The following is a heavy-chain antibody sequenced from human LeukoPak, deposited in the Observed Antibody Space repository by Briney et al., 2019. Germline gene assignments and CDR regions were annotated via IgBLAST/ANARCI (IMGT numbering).Heavy chain of an antibody. CDR3: AREALWPESSSSWYVNYYFDY. CDR1: GGSISSSSYH. Sequence: SETLSLTCTYSGGSISSSSYHWGWIRQSPGKGLEWVASVFFNGDTYYNPSLKSRVTISVDTSKNQFSLKLSSVTAADTAVYYCAREALWPESSSSWYVNYYFDYWGQGTLVTVSS. J-gene: IGHJ4*02. CDR2: VFFNGDT. V-gene: IGHV4-39*07. D-gene: IGHD6-13*01.